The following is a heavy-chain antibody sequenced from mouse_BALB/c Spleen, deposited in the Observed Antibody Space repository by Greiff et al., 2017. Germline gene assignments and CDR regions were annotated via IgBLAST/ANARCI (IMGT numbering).Heavy chain of an antibody. CDR3: ARGSYYDYDGFAY. CDR2: ISYDGSN. Sequence: ESGPGLVKPSQSLSLTCSVTGYSITSGYYWNWIRQFPGNKLEWMGYISYDGSNNYNPSLKNRISITRDTSKNQFFLKLNSVTTEDTATYYCARGSYYDYDGFAYWGQGTLVTVSA. D-gene: IGHD2-4*01. V-gene: IGHV3-6*02. CDR1: GYSITSGYY. J-gene: IGHJ3*01.